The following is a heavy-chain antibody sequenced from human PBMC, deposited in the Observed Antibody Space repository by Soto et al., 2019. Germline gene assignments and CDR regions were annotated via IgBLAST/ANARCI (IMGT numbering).Heavy chain of an antibody. V-gene: IGHV3-49*03. CDR2: IRSKAYGGTT. J-gene: IGHJ6*03. CDR3: TRDITGWGATYYYYMDV. Sequence: GGSLRLSCTASGFTFGDYAMSWFRQAPGKGLEWVGFIRSKAYGGTTEYAASVKGRFTISRDDSKSIAYLQMNSLKTEDTAVYYCTRDITGWGATYYYYMDVWGKGTTVTVSS. CDR1: GFTFGDYA. D-gene: IGHD3-3*01.